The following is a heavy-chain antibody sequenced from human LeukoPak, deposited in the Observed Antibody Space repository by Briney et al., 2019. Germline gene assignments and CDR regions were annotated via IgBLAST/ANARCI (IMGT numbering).Heavy chain of an antibody. CDR1: GGTFSSYA. V-gene: IGHV1-69*01. J-gene: IGHJ3*02. CDR2: IIPIFGTA. CDR3: ARATGGGYDSSGYYQFLLSAFDI. D-gene: IGHD3-22*01. Sequence: GSSVKVSCKASGGTFSSYAISWVRQAPGQGLEWMGGIIPIFGTANYAQKFQGRVTITADESTSTAYMELSSLRSEDTAVYYCARATGGGYDSSGYYQFLLSAFDIWGQGTMVTVSS.